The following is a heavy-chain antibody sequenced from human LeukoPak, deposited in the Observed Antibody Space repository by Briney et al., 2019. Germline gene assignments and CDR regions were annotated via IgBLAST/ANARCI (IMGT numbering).Heavy chain of an antibody. D-gene: IGHD2-2*01. V-gene: IGHV3-48*02. J-gene: IGHJ4*02. Sequence: PGGSLRLSCAASGFTFSTYSLNWVRQAPGKGLEWGSYISSSSSIIYYADSVKGRFTISRDNAKNSLYLQMNSLRDEDTAVYYCARDGTYCSSSSRYRGYFDYWGQGALVTVSS. CDR3: ARDGTYCSSSSRYRGYFDY. CDR1: GFTFSTYS. CDR2: ISSSSSII.